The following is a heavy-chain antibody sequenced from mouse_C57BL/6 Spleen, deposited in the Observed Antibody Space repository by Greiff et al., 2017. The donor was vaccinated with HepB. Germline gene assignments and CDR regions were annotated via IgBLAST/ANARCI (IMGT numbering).Heavy chain of an antibody. J-gene: IGHJ1*03. CDR1: GYAFSSSW. CDR2: IYPGDGDT. Sequence: PGASVKISCKASGYAFSSSWMNWVKQRPGKGLEWIGRIYPGDGDTNYNGKFKGKATLTADKSSSTAYMQLSSLTSEDSAVYFCARPDRGYFDVWGTGTTVTVSS. V-gene: IGHV1-82*01. D-gene: IGHD3-1*01. CDR3: ARPDRGYFDV.